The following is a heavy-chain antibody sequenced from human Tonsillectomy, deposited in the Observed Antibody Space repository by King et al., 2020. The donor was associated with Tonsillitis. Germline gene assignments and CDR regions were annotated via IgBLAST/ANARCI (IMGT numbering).Heavy chain of an antibody. V-gene: IGHV3-48*03. CDR1: GFTFSTYE. CDR2: ISSSGNTI. CDR3: AREPIYVDRFDS. D-gene: IGHD2-2*02. Sequence: VQLVESGGGLVQPGGSLRLSCAVSGFTFSTYEMNWVRQAPGKGLEWVSYISSSGNTIYYADSVKGRFTISRDNARNSLYLRMNSLRADDTAVYYCAREPIYVDRFDSWGQGTLVTVSS. J-gene: IGHJ5*01.